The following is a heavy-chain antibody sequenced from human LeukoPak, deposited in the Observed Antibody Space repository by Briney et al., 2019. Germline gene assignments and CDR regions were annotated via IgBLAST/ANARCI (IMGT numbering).Heavy chain of an antibody. CDR3: ARQCHSFSTYIYFYYYMDV. Sequence: SETLSLTCVVSGGSISSNNWWSWVRQPPGKGLEWIGEIYHSGSTNYNPSLKSRVTISVDRSKNQFSLRLSSVTAADTAVYYCARQCHSFSTYIYFYYYMDVWGKGTTVTVSS. CDR2: IYHSGST. J-gene: IGHJ6*03. V-gene: IGHV4-4*02. D-gene: IGHD4-11*01. CDR1: GGSISSNNW.